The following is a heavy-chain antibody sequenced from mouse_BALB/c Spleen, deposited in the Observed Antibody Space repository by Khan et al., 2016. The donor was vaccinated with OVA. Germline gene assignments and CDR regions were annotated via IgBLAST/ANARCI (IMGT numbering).Heavy chain of an antibody. D-gene: IGHD2-14*01. CDR1: GDSITSGF. Sequence: EVQLQESGPSLVKPSQTLSLTCSVAGDSITSGFWNWIRKFPGNKLEYMGYISSSGATYYSPSLKSRISITRETSNNQYYLQLNSVTTEDTATYYCARWAYRYDRYFDVWGAGTTVTVSS. V-gene: IGHV3-8*02. CDR3: ARWAYRYDRYFDV. J-gene: IGHJ1*01. CDR2: ISSSGAT.